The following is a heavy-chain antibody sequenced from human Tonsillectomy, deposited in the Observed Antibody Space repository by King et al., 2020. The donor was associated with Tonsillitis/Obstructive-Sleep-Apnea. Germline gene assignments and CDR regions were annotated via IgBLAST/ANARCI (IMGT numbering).Heavy chain of an antibody. CDR2: IYPGDSDT. Sequence: QLVQSGPEVKKPGESLKISCKGSGYKFTNYWIGWVRQMPGKGLEWMGIIYPGDSDTRYSPSFQGQVTISADQSITTAYLQWSSLKASETAMYYCARHSIGPGSYFNISYWGQGTLVTVSA. J-gene: IGHJ4*02. D-gene: IGHD3-10*01. CDR1: GYKFTNYW. V-gene: IGHV5-51*01. CDR3: ARHSIGPGSYFNISY.